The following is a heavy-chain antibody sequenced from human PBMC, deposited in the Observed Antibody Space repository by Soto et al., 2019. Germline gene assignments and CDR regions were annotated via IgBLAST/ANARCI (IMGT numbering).Heavy chain of an antibody. CDR1: GGSITSGDSY. D-gene: IGHD4-17*01. J-gene: IGHJ4*02. CDR3: ARRLVPDYGDWQYFDY. Sequence: QVHLQESGPGLVRPSQTLSLTCTVSGGSITSGDSYWSWIRQPPGKGLEWIGYIYSRGSTYYNPSLRSRFTLSIDTSKNQFSLRLSSVTAADTAVYYCARRLVPDYGDWQYFDYWGQGTLLTVSS. CDR2: IYSRGST. V-gene: IGHV4-30-4*01.